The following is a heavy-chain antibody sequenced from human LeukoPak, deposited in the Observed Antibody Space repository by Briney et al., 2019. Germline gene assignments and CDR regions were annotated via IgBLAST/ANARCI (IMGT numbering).Heavy chain of an antibody. J-gene: IGHJ4*02. V-gene: IGHV3-30*18. Sequence: PGRSLRLSCAASGFAFSSYGMHWVRQAPGKGLEWVAVISYDGSNKYYGDSVKGRFTISRDNSRNTLFLQMNSLRAEDTAVYYCAKDEEYYYDSSGYYPLDHWGQGTLVTVSS. CDR1: GFAFSSYG. D-gene: IGHD3-22*01. CDR2: ISYDGSNK. CDR3: AKDEEYYYDSSGYYPLDH.